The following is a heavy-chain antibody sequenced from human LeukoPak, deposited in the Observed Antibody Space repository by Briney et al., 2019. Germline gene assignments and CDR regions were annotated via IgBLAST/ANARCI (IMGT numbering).Heavy chain of an antibody. CDR1: GGSISSYY. CDR3: AREGVGSAAAGFDY. J-gene: IGHJ4*02. Sequence: SSETLSLTCTVSGGSISSYYWSWIRQPPGKGLEWVGYIYYSGSTNYNPSLKSRVTISVDMSKNQFSLKLSSVTAADTAVYYCAREGVGSAAAGFDYWGQGTLVTVSS. D-gene: IGHD6-13*01. CDR2: IYYSGST. V-gene: IGHV4-59*01.